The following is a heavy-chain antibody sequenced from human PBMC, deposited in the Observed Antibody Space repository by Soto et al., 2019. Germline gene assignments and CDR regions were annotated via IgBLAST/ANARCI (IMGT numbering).Heavy chain of an antibody. D-gene: IGHD3-16*01. J-gene: IGHJ4*02. CDR1: GYTFTSYG. Sequence: QVQLVQSGAEVKKPGASVKVSCKASGYTFTSYGISWVRQAPGQGLEWMGWISAYNGNTNYAQKLQGRVTMTTDTSTSTAYMELRSLRSDDTAVYYCARVPNTSIMITFGGAYFDYWGQGTLVTVSS. CDR2: ISAYNGNT. CDR3: ARVPNTSIMITFGGAYFDY. V-gene: IGHV1-18*01.